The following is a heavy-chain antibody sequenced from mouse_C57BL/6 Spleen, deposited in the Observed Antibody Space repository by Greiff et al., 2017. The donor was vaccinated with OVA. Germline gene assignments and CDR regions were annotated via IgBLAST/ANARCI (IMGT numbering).Heavy chain of an antibody. CDR1: GYTFTSYW. J-gene: IGHJ2*01. Sequence: QVQLKQPGAELVRPGSSVKLSCKASGYTFTSYWMDWVKQRPGQGLEWIGNIYPSDSETHYNQKFKDKATLTVDKSSSTAYMQLSSLTSEDSAVYYCARWRLRQDYWGQGTTLTVSS. CDR2: IYPSDSET. V-gene: IGHV1-61*01. D-gene: IGHD2-4*01. CDR3: ARWRLRQDY.